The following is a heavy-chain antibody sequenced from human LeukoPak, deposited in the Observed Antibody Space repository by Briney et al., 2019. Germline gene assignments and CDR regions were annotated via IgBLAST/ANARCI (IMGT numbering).Heavy chain of an antibody. CDR3: ARDDFGI. CDR2: INSDGSAT. V-gene: IGHV3-74*01. CDR1: GXTFSSYW. J-gene: IGHJ3*02. Sequence: GGSLRLSCAASGXTFSSYWMHWVRQAPGKGLVWVARINSDGSATSHADSVKGRFTISRGNAKNTLYLQVNSLRAEDTAVYYCARDDFGIWGQGTMVTVSS.